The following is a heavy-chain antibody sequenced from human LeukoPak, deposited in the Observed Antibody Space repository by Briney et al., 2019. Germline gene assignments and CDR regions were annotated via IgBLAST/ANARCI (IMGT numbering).Heavy chain of an antibody. V-gene: IGHV3-30*02. Sequence: GGSLRLSCVASGFTFSDYGMHWVRQAPGKGLEWVAFIRLDGSNKYYSDSVKGRFTISRDNSKNTLYLQMSSLRADDTAMYYCAKDLGRFSEWLLLGMDVWGKGTTVTVSS. D-gene: IGHD3-3*01. CDR3: AKDLGRFSEWLLLGMDV. J-gene: IGHJ6*04. CDR1: GFTFSDYG. CDR2: IRLDGSNK.